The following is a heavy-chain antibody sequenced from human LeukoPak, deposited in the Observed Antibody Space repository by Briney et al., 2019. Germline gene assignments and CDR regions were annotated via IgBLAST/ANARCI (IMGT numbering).Heavy chain of an antibody. D-gene: IGHD2-2*01. CDR2: ISYDGSNK. J-gene: IGHJ4*02. CDR3: AKVYLSIVVVPAADY. V-gene: IGHV3-30*18. CDR1: GFTFSSYG. Sequence: GRSLRLSCAASGFTFSSYGMHWVRQAPGKRLEWVAVISYDGSNKYYADSVKGRFTISRDNSKNTLYLQMNSLRAEDTAVYYCAKVYLSIVVVPAADYWGQGTLVTVSS.